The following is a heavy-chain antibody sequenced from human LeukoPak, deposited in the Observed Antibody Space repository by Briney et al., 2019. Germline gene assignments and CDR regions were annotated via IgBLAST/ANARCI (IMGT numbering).Heavy chain of an antibody. J-gene: IGHJ4*02. CDR3: ARGYCSSTSCQYYFDY. CDR2: INAGSGDT. CDR1: GYTFFTYA. V-gene: IGHV1-3*01. Sequence: ASVKVSCKTSGYTFFTYAIHWARQAPGHRLEWMGWINAGSGDTKYSHNFQGRVTITRDTSASTAYMELSSLRSEDTAVYYCARGYCSSTSCQYYFDYWGQGTQVTVSS. D-gene: IGHD2-2*01.